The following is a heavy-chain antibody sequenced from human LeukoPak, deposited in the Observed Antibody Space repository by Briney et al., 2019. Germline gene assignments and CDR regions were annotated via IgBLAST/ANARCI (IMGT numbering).Heavy chain of an antibody. CDR3: ARVPRRYYYMDI. Sequence: ASVKVSCKASGYTFTSYYMHWVRQAPGQGLEWMGIINPSGGSTSYAQKFQGRVTMTRDMSTSTVYMELSSLRSEDTAVYYCARVPRRYYYMDIWGKGTTVTVSS. CDR2: INPSGGST. J-gene: IGHJ6*03. V-gene: IGHV1-46*01. CDR1: GYTFTSYY. D-gene: IGHD1-1*01.